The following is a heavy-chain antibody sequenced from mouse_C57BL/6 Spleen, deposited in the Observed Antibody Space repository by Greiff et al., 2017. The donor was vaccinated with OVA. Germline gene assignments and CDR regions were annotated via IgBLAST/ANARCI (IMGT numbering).Heavy chain of an antibody. Sequence: VQLQESGAELVRPGASVKLSCKASGYTFTDYYINWVKQRPGQGLEWIARIYPGSGNTYYNEKFKGKATLTAEKSSSTAYMQLSSLTSEDSAVYFCARGSTPYYFDYWGQGTTLTVSS. J-gene: IGHJ2*01. CDR3: ARGSTPYYFDY. D-gene: IGHD1-1*01. CDR1: GYTFTDYY. V-gene: IGHV1-76*01. CDR2: IYPGSGNT.